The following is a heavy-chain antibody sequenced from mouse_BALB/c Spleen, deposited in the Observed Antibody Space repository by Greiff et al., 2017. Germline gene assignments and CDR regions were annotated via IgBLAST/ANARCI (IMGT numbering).Heavy chain of an antibody. CDR2: IDPETGGT. CDR1: GYTFTDYE. CDR3: TRILTGTSYYFDY. D-gene: IGHD4-1*01. Sequence: QVQLKESGAELVRPGASVTLSCKASGYTFTDYEMHWVKQTPVHGLEWIGAIDPETGGTAYNQKFKGKATLTADKSSSTAYMELRSLTSEDSAVYYCTRILTGTSYYFDYWGQGTTLTVSS. J-gene: IGHJ2*01. V-gene: IGHV1-15*01.